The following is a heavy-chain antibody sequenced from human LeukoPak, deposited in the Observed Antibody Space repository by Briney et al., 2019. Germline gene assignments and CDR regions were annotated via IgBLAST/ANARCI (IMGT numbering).Heavy chain of an antibody. Sequence: SETLSLTCTVSGGSISSYYWSWIRQPPGKGLEWIGYIYYSGSTNYNPSLKSRVTISVDTSKNQFSLKLSSVTAADTAVYYCARSLVPAAIGSNWFDPWGQGTLVTVSS. CDR3: ARSLVPAAIGSNWFDP. CDR2: IYYSGST. J-gene: IGHJ5*02. D-gene: IGHD2-2*01. CDR1: GGSISSYY. V-gene: IGHV4-59*01.